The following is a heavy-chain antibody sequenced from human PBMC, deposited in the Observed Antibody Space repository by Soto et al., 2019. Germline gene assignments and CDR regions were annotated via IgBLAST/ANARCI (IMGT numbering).Heavy chain of an antibody. J-gene: IGHJ4*02. Sequence: GTLSMTGAVSGVSIRSGNWWTWVRQSPQRGLEYIGEIFHDGTANYYPSFERRVAISVDTSKNQFSLKLTSVTAADTAIYFCARLVYDTRLNYMYFDFWGQGTLVTVSS. D-gene: IGHD3-10*01. CDR1: GVSIRSGNW. V-gene: IGHV4-4*01. CDR2: IFHDGTA. CDR3: ARLVYDTRLNYMYFDF.